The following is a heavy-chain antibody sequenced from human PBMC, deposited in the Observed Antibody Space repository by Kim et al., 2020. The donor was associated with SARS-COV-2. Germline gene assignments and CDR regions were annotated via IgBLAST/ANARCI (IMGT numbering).Heavy chain of an antibody. V-gene: IGHV1-69*13. Sequence: SVKVSCTASGGTFSNYAISWVRQAPGQGLEWMGEIIPLYGTLNDAQKFQDRLKITADESTTTVYMELSSLTSADTAVYYCARGSSCWLDPWGQGTLVTVSS. CDR1: GGTFSNYA. J-gene: IGHJ5*02. CDR2: IIPLYGTL. CDR3: ARGSSCWLDP. D-gene: IGHD2-2*01.